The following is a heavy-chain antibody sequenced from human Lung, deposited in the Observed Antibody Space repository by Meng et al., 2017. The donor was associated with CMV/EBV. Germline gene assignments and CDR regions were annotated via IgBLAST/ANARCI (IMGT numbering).Heavy chain of an antibody. D-gene: IGHD6-25*01. V-gene: IGHV7-4-1*02. Sequence: HVQLLESGSKLKKPGASVRISCKASVYTFTTYGMNWVRQAPGQGLEWMGWINTNTGKPTYAQGLTGRFVFSLDTSDSTAYLQISSLKAEDTAVYYCARDSEAADYWGQGTLVTVSS. CDR3: ARDSEAADY. CDR2: INTNTGKP. CDR1: VYTFTTYG. J-gene: IGHJ4*02.